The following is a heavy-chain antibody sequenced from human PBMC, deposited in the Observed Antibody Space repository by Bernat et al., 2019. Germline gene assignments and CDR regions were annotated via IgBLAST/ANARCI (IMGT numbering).Heavy chain of an antibody. CDR2: ISSSSSYT. CDR3: ARYCSSTSCQNAFDI. D-gene: IGHD2-2*01. J-gene: IGHJ3*02. Sequence: QVQLVESGGGLVKPGGSLRLSCAASGFTFSDYYMSWIRQAPGKGLEWVSYISSSSSYTNYADSVKGRFTISRDNAKNSLYLQMNSLRAEDTAVYYCARYCSSTSCQNAFDIWGQGTMVTVSS. CDR1: GFTFSDYY. V-gene: IGHV3-11*05.